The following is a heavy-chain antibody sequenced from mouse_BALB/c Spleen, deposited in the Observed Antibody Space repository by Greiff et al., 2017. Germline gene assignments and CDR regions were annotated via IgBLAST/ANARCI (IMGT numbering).Heavy chain of an antibody. CDR3: ARGGNYYDYDFFAY. CDR2: ISSGGST. D-gene: IGHD2-4*01. V-gene: IGHV5-6-5*01. J-gene: IGHJ3*01. CDR1: GFTFSSYA. Sequence: EVKLVESGGGLVKPGGSLKLSCAASGFTFSSYAMSWVRQTPEKRLEWVASISSGGSTYYPDSVKGRFTISRDNARNILYLQMSSLRSEDTAMYYCARGGNYYDYDFFAYWGQGTLVTVSA.